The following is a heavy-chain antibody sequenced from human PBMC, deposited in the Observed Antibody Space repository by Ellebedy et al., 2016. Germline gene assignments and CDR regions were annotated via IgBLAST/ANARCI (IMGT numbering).Heavy chain of an antibody. D-gene: IGHD5-24*01. J-gene: IGHJ3*02. CDR1: GGSISSSSYY. Sequence: SETLSLXXTVSGGSISSSSYYWGWIRQPPGKGLEWIGSIYYSGSTYYNPSLKSRVTISVDTSKNQFSLKLSSVTAADTAVYYCARERRDGYNLDAFDIWGQGTMVTVSS. CDR3: ARERRDGYNLDAFDI. CDR2: IYYSGST. V-gene: IGHV4-39*07.